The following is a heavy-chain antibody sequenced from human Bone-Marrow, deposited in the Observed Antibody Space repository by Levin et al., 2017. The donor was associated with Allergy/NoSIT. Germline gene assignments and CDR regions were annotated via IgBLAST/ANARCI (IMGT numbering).Heavy chain of an antibody. CDR1: GFTFDNYA. J-gene: IGHJ4*02. Sequence: SLKISCAVSGFTFDNYAMHWVRQVPGKGLEWVSGISRNSGTTVYADSVKGRFTISRDNAKNSLFLQMNNLTPGDTAFYYCTKATTITVAYANFAFDYWGQGTRVTVSS. V-gene: IGHV3-9*01. CDR3: TKATTITVAYANFAFDY. CDR2: ISRNSGTT. D-gene: IGHD1-14*01.